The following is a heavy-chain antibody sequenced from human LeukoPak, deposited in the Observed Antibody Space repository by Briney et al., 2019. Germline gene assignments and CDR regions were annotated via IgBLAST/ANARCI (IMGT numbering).Heavy chain of an antibody. CDR2: IYYSGST. CDR3: ARPAGRVYCGGDCVRHWFDP. J-gene: IGHJ5*02. CDR1: GGSISSSSYY. Sequence: RSSETLSLTCTVSGGSISSSSYYWGWIRQPPGKGLEWIGSIYYSGSTYYNPSLKSRVTISVDTSKNQFSLKLSSVTAADTAVYYCARPAGRVYCGGDCVRHWFDPWGQGTLVTVSS. V-gene: IGHV4-39*01. D-gene: IGHD2-21*02.